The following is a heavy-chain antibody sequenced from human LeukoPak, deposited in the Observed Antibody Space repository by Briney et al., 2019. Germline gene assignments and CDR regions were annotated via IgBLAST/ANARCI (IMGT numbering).Heavy chain of an antibody. CDR3: AKDSTRQYGGNSGLFDY. D-gene: IGHD4-23*01. CDR1: GFTFDDYA. Sequence: GGSLRLFCAASGFTFDDYAMHWVRQAPGKGLEWVSGISWNSGSIGYADSVKGRFTISRDNAKNSLYLQMNSLRAEDTALYYCAKDSTRQYGGNSGLFDYWGQGTLVTVSS. J-gene: IGHJ4*02. V-gene: IGHV3-9*01. CDR2: ISWNSGSI.